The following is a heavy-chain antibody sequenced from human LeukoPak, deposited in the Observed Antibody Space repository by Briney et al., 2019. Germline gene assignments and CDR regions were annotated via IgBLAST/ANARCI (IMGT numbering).Heavy chain of an antibody. CDR3: ARGSIYGSGTDY. J-gene: IGHJ4*02. Sequence: PSQTLSLTCTVSGGSISSGDYYWSWIRQPPGKGLEWIGYIYYSGSTYYNPSLKSRVTISVDTSKNQFSLKLSPVTAADTAVYYCARGSIYGSGTDYWGQGTLVTVSS. V-gene: IGHV4-30-4*01. CDR1: GGSISSGDYY. CDR2: IYYSGST. D-gene: IGHD3-10*01.